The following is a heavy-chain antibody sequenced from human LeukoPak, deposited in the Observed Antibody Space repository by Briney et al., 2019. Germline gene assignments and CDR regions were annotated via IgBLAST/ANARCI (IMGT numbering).Heavy chain of an antibody. CDR3: ARDVHSYGYNPIGYYYYYMDV. CDR1: GFTFSNYW. CDR2: IKQDGSEK. Sequence: GGSLRLSCAASGFTFSNYWMSWVRQAPGKGVEWVANIKQDGSEKYYVDSVKGRFTISRDNAKNSLYLQMNSLRAEDTAVFYCARDVHSYGYNPIGYYYYYMDVWGKGTTVTVSS. J-gene: IGHJ6*03. D-gene: IGHD5-18*01. V-gene: IGHV3-7*01.